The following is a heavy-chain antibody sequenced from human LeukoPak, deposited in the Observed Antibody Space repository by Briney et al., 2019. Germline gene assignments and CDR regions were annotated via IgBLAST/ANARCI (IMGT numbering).Heavy chain of an antibody. D-gene: IGHD1-14*01. CDR2: ISAYNGNT. J-gene: IGHJ4*02. Sequence: GASVKVSCKASGYTFTSYGISWVRQAPGQGLEWMGWISAYNGNTNYAPKLQGRVTMTTDTSTSTAYMELRSLRSDDTAVYYCARDLDLDATGVFDYWGQGTLVTVSS. CDR3: ARDLDLDATGVFDY. CDR1: GYTFTSYG. V-gene: IGHV1-18*04.